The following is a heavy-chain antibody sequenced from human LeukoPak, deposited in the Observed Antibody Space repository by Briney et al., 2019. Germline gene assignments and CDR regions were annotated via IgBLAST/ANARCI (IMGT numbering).Heavy chain of an antibody. CDR1: GGSLSSGGSY. D-gene: IGHD1-1*01. CDR3: ARRLSAHTTFDS. CDR2: IYYSGNT. Sequence: SETLSLTCTASGGSLSSGGSYWSWIRQYPGKGLEWIGYIYYSGNTYYNPSLKSRLTISIERSANQFSLRLSSVTAADTAVYYCARRLSAHTTFDSWGQGTLVTVSS. J-gene: IGHJ4*02. V-gene: IGHV4-31*03.